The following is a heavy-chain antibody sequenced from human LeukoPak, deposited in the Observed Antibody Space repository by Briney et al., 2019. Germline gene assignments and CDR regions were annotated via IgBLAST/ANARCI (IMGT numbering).Heavy chain of an antibody. J-gene: IGHJ3*02. CDR2: IYHSGST. CDR1: GYSISSGYY. Sequence: RPSETLSLTCTVSGYSISSGYYWGWIRQPPGKGLEWIGSIYHSGSTYYNPSLKSRVTISVDTSKNQFSLKLSSVTAADTAVYYCARDLVAADSPGRDRQRTYAFDIWGQGTMVTVSS. D-gene: IGHD2-2*01. CDR3: ARDLVAADSPGRDRQRTYAFDI. V-gene: IGHV4-38-2*02.